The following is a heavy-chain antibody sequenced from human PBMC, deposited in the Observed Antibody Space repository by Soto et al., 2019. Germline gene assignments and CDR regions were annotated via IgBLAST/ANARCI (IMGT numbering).Heavy chain of an antibody. Sequence: EVQLVESGGDLVQPGASLRVSCAASGFTFSNYDMNWVRQAPGKGLEWVSYISSSSGTIYYADSVKGPFTTSRDNAKNSLYLQRNSLRAEDTAVYYCARGPTCIEGYCSSGSWHDYWGQGTLVTVSS. D-gene: IGHD2-15*01. V-gene: IGHV3-48*01. J-gene: IGHJ4*02. CDR1: GFTFSNYD. CDR2: ISSSSGTI. CDR3: ARGPTCIEGYCSSGSWHDY.